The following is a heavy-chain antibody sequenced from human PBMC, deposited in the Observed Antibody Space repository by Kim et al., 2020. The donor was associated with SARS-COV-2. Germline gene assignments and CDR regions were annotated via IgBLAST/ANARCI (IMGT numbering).Heavy chain of an antibody. CDR3: LRGGWFRHPWDWFDP. V-gene: IGHV3-73*01. J-gene: IGHJ5*02. D-gene: IGHD6-19*01. CDR1: GFTFSGSA. CDR2: IRSKANSYAT. Sequence: GGSLRLSCAASGFTFSGSAMHWVRQASGKGLEWVGRIRSKANSYATAYAASVKGRFTISRDDSKNTAYLQMNSLKTEDTAVYYCLRGGWFRHPWDWFDPWGQGTLVTVSS.